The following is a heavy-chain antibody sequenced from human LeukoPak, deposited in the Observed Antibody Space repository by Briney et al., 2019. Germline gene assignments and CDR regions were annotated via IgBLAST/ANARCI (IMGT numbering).Heavy chain of an antibody. CDR3: ARGGDPDY. Sequence: QPGGSLRLSCAASGFTFSSYNLNWVRQAPGKGLEWVSYISSSGTIYYADSVKGRFTISRDNAKNSLYLQMNSLRAEDTAVYYCARGGDPDYWGQGTLVTVSS. CDR2: ISSSGTI. CDR1: GFTFSSYN. D-gene: IGHD2-21*02. J-gene: IGHJ4*02. V-gene: IGHV3-48*04.